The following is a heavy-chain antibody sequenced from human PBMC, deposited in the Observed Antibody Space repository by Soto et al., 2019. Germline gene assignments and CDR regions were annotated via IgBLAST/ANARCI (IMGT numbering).Heavy chain of an antibody. CDR1: GGTFSSYA. Sequence: QVQLVQSGAEVKKPGSSVKVSCKASGGTFSSYAISWVRQAPGQGLEWMGGIIPIFGTANYAQKFQGRVTITADEPTSTAYMELSSLRSEDTAVYYCASRMSGYDPQGQLDYWGQGTLVTVSS. D-gene: IGHD5-12*01. V-gene: IGHV1-69*12. CDR3: ASRMSGYDPQGQLDY. J-gene: IGHJ4*02. CDR2: IIPIFGTA.